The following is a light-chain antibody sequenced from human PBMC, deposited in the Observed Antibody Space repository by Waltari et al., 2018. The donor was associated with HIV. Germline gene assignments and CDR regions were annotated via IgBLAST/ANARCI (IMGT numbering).Light chain of an antibody. CDR2: GAS. Sequence: EIVMTQSPATLSLSPGERATISCRTSQSVSSHLAWYQQTPGQAPRLLIYGASIRATGIPARFSGSVSGTDFTLTISSLQSEDFAVYYCQQYKNWPPITFGQGTRLEIK. CDR1: QSVSSH. CDR3: QQYKNWPPIT. V-gene: IGKV3-15*01. J-gene: IGKJ5*01.